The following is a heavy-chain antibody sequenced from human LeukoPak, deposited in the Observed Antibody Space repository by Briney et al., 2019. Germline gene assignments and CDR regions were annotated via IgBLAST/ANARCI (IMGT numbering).Heavy chain of an antibody. CDR2: INPNSGGT. Sequence: ASVKVSCKASGYTFTGYSTHWVRQAPGQGLEWMGWINPNSGGTKYAQKFQGRVTMTRDTSISTAYMELSRLTSDDTAVYYCARDLSFDPGDYWSQGTLVTVSS. D-gene: IGHD3-16*01. CDR1: GYTFTGYS. J-gene: IGHJ4*02. CDR3: ARDLSFDPGDY. V-gene: IGHV1-2*02.